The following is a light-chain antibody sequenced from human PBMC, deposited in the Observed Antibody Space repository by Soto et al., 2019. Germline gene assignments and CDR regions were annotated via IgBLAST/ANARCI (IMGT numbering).Light chain of an antibody. J-gene: IGKJ5*01. CDR1: HSVSSSY. CDR3: QQYGSSSIT. Sequence: EIVLTQSPGTLSLSPGERATLSCRASHSVSSSYLAWYQQKPGQAPRLLIYAACIRATDIPDRFSGSGSGTDFTLTISSLEHEYFAVFYCQQYGSSSITFGQGTRLEIK. CDR2: AAC. V-gene: IGKV3-20*01.